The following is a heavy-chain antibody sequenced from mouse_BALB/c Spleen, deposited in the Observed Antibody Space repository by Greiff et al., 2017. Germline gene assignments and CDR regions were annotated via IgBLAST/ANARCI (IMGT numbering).Heavy chain of an antibody. CDR2: ISNGGGST. Sequence: EVHLVESGGGLVQPGGSLKLSCAASGFTFSSYTMSWVRQTPEKRLEWVAYISNGGGSTYYPDTVKGRFTISRDNAKNTLYLQMSSLKSEDTAMYYCARLTGTVAYWGQGTLVTVSA. J-gene: IGHJ3*01. D-gene: IGHD4-1*01. V-gene: IGHV5-12-2*01. CDR1: GFTFSSYT. CDR3: ARLTGTVAY.